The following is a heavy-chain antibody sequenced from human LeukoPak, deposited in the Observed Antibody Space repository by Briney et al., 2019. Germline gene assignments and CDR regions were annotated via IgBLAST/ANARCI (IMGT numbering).Heavy chain of an antibody. CDR3: ARGTSATDY. J-gene: IGHJ4*02. CDR2: ISAYNGNT. Sequence: ASVKVSCKASGYTFTSYDINWVRQATGQGLEWMGWISAYNGNTNYAQKLQGRVTVATDTSTSTAYMELRSLRSDDTAVYYCARGTSATDYWGQGTLVTVSS. V-gene: IGHV1-18*01. D-gene: IGHD1-26*01. CDR1: GYTFTSYD.